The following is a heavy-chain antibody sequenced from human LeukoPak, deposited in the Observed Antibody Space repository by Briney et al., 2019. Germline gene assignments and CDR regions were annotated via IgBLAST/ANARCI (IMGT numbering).Heavy chain of an antibody. CDR1: GFTFSSYG. CDR2: IWNDGSNQ. D-gene: IGHD4-11*01. J-gene: IGHJ3*02. V-gene: IGHV3-33*01. CDR3: ARGTGHDYLDAFDI. Sequence: PGRSLRLSCAASGFTFSSYGMHWVRQAPGKGLEWVAVIWNDGSNQYYADSVKGRFTISRDNSRDTLYLQLDSLRAEDTAVYYCARGTGHDYLDAFDIWGQGTMVTVSS.